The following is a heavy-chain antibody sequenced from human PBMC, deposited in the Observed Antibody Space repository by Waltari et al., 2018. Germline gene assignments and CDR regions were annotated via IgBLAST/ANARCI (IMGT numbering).Heavy chain of an antibody. CDR2: ISGSSSTI. CDR3: VRDKSLAGIY. Sequence: EVQLVESGGGLVQPGGSLRRSCAASGFTFSSYSMNWVRQAPVKGLEWVSYISGSSSTIYSADSVKGRFTISRDNAKNSLYLQMNSLRAEDTAVYYCVRDKSLAGIYWGQGTLVTVSS. D-gene: IGHD6-19*01. CDR1: GFTFSSYS. V-gene: IGHV3-48*01. J-gene: IGHJ4*02.